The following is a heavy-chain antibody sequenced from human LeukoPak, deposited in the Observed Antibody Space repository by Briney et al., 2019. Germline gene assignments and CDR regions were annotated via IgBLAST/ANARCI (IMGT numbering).Heavy chain of an antibody. CDR3: ARDLSGYSYGYSPAWFDP. J-gene: IGHJ5*02. D-gene: IGHD5-18*01. CDR1: GFTFSTYD. Sequence: AGGSLRLSCEASGFTFSTYDMSWVRQPPGKGLEWVAFISSSGDGTYYADSVKGRFIISRDNSKNTLYLQMNSLRAEDTAVYYCARDLSGYSYGYSPAWFDPWGQGTLVTVSS. V-gene: IGHV3-23*01. CDR2: ISSSGDGT.